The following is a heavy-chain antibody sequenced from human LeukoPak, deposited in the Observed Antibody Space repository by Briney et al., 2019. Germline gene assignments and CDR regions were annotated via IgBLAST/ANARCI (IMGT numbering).Heavy chain of an antibody. CDR3: ARGRGGYDNYYYYGMDV. J-gene: IGHJ6*04. D-gene: IGHD5-12*01. CDR2: ISAYNGNT. Sequence: ASVKVSCKASGCTFTSYGISWVRQAPGQGLEWMGWISAYNGNTNYAQKLQGRVTMTTDTSTSTAYMELRSLRSDDTAVYYCARGRGGYDNYYYYGMDVWGKGTTVTVSS. CDR1: GCTFTSYG. V-gene: IGHV1-18*04.